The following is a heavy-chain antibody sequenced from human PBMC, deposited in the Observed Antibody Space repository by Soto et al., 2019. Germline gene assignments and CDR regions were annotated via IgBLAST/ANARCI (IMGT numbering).Heavy chain of an antibody. CDR3: ARLEYCSSNSCYPHGTFDI. CDR1: GYTFTSYG. V-gene: IGHV1-18*01. CDR2: SSAYNGNT. Sequence: QVQLVQSGAEVKKPGASVKVSCKASGYTFTSYGISWVRQAPGQGLEWMGWSSAYNGNTNYAQKLQGRVTMTTDTSTSTAYMELRSLRSDDTAVYYCARLEYCSSNSCYPHGTFDIWGQGPIVTVSS. D-gene: IGHD2-2*01. J-gene: IGHJ3*02.